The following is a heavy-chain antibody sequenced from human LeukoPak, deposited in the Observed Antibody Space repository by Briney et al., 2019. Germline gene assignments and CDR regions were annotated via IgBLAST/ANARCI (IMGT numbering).Heavy chain of an antibody. V-gene: IGHV1-69*04. CDR2: IIPILGIA. J-gene: IGHJ4*02. Sequence: GASVKVSCKASGGTFSTYAISWVRQAPGQGLEWMGRIIPILGIANYAQKFQGRVTITADKSTSTAYMELSSLRSEDTAVYYCARPLYYYDSSGFEWGQGTLVTVSS. D-gene: IGHD3-22*01. CDR1: GGTFSTYA. CDR3: ARPLYYYDSSGFE.